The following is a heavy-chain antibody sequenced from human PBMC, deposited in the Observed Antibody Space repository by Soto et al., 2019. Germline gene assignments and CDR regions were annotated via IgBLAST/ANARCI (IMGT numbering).Heavy chain of an antibody. CDR2: ISYDGSNK. V-gene: IGHV3-30-3*01. CDR1: GFTFSSYA. J-gene: IGHJ4*02. Sequence: GGSLRLSCAASGFTFSSYAMHWVRQAPGKGLEWVAVISYDGSNKYYADSVKGRFTISRDNSKNTLYLQMNSLRAEDTAVYYCARGLLTAMATYLDYWGQGTLVTVSS. D-gene: IGHD5-18*01. CDR3: ARGLLTAMATYLDY.